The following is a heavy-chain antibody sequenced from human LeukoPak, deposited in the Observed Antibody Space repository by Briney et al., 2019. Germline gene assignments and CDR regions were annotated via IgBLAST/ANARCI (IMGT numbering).Heavy chain of an antibody. J-gene: IGHJ4*02. D-gene: IGHD5-12*01. CDR3: ARDLYSGYDRGVVDY. CDR1: GFTFSDCY. CDR2: ISSSGSTI. Sequence: GGSLRLSCAASGFTFSDCYMSWIRQAPGKGLEWVSYISSSGSTIYYADSVKGRFTISRDNAKNSLYLQMSSLRAEDTAVYYCARDLYSGYDRGVVDYWGQGTLVSVSS. V-gene: IGHV3-11*01.